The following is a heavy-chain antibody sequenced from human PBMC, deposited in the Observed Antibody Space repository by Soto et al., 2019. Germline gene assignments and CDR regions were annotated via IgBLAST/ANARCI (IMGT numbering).Heavy chain of an antibody. CDR1: GYTFTGYY. J-gene: IGHJ4*02. CDR2: INPKSGGT. CDR3: ARQIAMGYCSGGSCSIPDY. D-gene: IGHD2-15*01. Sequence: GPVKVSCKASGYTFTGYYMNWVRQAPGQGLEFMGWINPKSGGTNCAQKFQGWVTMTRDTSISTAYMELSRLRSDDTGVYYCARQIAMGYCSGGSCSIPDYWGQGTLVTVS. V-gene: IGHV1-2*04.